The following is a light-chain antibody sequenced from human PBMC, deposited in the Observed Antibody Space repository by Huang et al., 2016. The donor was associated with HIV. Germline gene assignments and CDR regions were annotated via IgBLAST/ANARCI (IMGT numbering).Light chain of an antibody. CDR1: QDISNY. J-gene: IGKJ3*01. Sequence: DIQMTQSPSSLSASVGDRVTITCQASQDISNYLNWYQQKPGKAPKLRIYDASNLETGVQSRCSESGSGTDFTFTISSLQPEDIATYYCQQYDNLPPKVTFGPGTKVDIK. CDR3: QQYDNLPPKVT. CDR2: DAS. V-gene: IGKV1-33*01.